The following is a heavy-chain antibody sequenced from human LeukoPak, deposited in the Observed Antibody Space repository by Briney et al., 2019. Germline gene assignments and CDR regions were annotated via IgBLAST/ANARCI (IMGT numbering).Heavy chain of an antibody. CDR2: ISAYNGNT. CDR3: ARAGATVTYYYYYYMDV. Sequence: GASVKVSCKASGYTFTSYGVSWVRQAPGQGLEWMGWISAYNGNTNYAQKLRGRVTMTTDTSTSTAYMELRSLRSDNTAVYYCARAGATVTYYYYYYMDVWGKGTTVTVSS. D-gene: IGHD4-11*01. V-gene: IGHV1-18*01. CDR1: GYTFTSYG. J-gene: IGHJ6*03.